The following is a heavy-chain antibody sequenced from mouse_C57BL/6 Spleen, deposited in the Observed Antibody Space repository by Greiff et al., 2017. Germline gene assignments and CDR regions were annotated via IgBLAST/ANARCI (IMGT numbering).Heavy chain of an antibody. D-gene: IGHD1-1*01. J-gene: IGHJ2*01. V-gene: IGHV1-22*01. CDR2: INPNNGGT. CDR1: GYTFTDYN. Sequence: EVKLQESGPELVKPGASVKMSCKASGYTFTDYNMHWVKQSHGKSLEWIGYINPNNGGTSYNQKFKGKATLTVNKSSSTAYMELRSLTSEDSAVYYCARSRLLFSYFDYWGQGTTLTVSS. CDR3: ARSRLLFSYFDY.